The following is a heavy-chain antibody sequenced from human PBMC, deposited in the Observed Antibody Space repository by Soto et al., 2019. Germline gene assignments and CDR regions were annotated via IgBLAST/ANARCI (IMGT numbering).Heavy chain of an antibody. CDR1: GFTFSSYA. Sequence: EVQLLESRGGMVQPGGSLRLSCAASGFTFSSYAMNWVRQAPGKGLEWLSFISSSGAYYADSVKGRFAVSRDTSKNTVYLQMNSLRAEDTAVYYCAKDIALAGSYYYYGLDVWGQGTTVIVSS. CDR2: ISSSGA. V-gene: IGHV3-23*01. D-gene: IGHD6-19*01. J-gene: IGHJ6*02. CDR3: AKDIALAGSYYYYGLDV.